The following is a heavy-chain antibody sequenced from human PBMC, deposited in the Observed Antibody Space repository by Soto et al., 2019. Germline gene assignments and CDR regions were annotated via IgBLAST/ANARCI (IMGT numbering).Heavy chain of an antibody. D-gene: IGHD5-12*01. CDR1: GFTFSSYS. CDR2: ISSSSSYI. CDR3: ARDSGLYSGYDYEDYYYYYYMDV. J-gene: IGHJ6*03. Sequence: GGSLRLSCAASGFTFSSYSMNWVRQAPGKGLEWVSSISSSSSYIYYADSVKGRFTISRDNAKNSLYLQMNSLRAEDTAVYYCARDSGLYSGYDYEDYYYYYYMDVWGKGTTVTVSS. V-gene: IGHV3-21*01.